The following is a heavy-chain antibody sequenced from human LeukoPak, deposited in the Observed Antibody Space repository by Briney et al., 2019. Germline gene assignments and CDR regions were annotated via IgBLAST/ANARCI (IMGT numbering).Heavy chain of an antibody. V-gene: IGHV3-23*01. CDR2: ISSSGGYI. J-gene: IGHJ4*02. Sequence: PGRSLRLSCAASGFTLSSYAMTWVGQAPGKGLEWVSAISSSGGYIYYADSVKGWFTISRDNSKNTLYLQMNSLRAEDTAVYYCAKAGDILTGSDYWGRGTLVTVSS. CDR1: GFTLSSYA. D-gene: IGHD3-9*01. CDR3: AKAGDILTGSDY.